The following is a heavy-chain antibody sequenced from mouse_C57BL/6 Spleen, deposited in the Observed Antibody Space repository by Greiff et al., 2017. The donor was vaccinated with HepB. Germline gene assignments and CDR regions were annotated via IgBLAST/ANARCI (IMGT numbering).Heavy chain of an antibody. V-gene: IGHV10-1*01. Sequence: VQLKQSGGGLVQPKGSLKLSCAASGFSFNTYAMNWVRQAPGKGLEWVARIRSKSNNYATYYADSVKDRFTISRDDSESILYLQMNNLKTEDTAMYSCVRPYYDYDVYAIDYWGQGTSVTVSS. J-gene: IGHJ4*01. CDR3: VRPYYDYDVYAIDY. D-gene: IGHD2-4*01. CDR1: GFSFNTYA. CDR2: IRSKSNNYAT.